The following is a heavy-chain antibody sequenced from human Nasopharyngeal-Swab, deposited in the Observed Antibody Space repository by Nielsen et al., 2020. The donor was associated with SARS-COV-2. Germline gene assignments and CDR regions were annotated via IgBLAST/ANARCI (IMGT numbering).Heavy chain of an antibody. CDR2: IIPIFGTA. CDR3: ARGGDYYDSSGYYYASYYYMDV. D-gene: IGHD3-22*01. J-gene: IGHJ6*03. Sequence: WVRQAPGQGLEWMGGIIPIFGTANYAQKFQGRVTITADESTSTAYMELSSLRSEDTAVYYCARGGDYYDSSGYYYASYYYMDVWGKGTTGTVSS. V-gene: IGHV1-69*01.